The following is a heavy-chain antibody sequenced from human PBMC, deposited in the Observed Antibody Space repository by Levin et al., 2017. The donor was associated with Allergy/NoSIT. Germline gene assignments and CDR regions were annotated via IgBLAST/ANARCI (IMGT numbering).Heavy chain of an antibody. Sequence: GESLKISCAASGFTFSSYGMHWVRQAPGKGLEWVAVIWYDGSNKYYADSVKGRFTISRDNSKNTLYLQMNSLRAEDTAVYYCARDNYDSSGYTEGNWYFDLWGRGTLVTVSS. V-gene: IGHV3-33*01. CDR2: IWYDGSNK. CDR1: GFTFSSYG. J-gene: IGHJ2*01. CDR3: ARDNYDSSGYTEGNWYFDL. D-gene: IGHD3-22*01.